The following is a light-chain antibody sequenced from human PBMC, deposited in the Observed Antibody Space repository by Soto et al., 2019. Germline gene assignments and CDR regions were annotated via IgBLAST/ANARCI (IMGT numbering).Light chain of an antibody. J-gene: IGLJ2*01. CDR3: AVWDDSLNAVV. CDR1: KSNIGDNA. CDR2: YDD. V-gene: IGLV1-36*01. Sequence: QAVVTQPPSVSAVPRQRVTISCSGSKSNIGDNAVNWYQQVPGKAPKLLIYYDDLLPSGVSDRFSGTKSGTSASLAISGLQSEDEADYFCAVWDDSLNAVVFGGGTKVTVL.